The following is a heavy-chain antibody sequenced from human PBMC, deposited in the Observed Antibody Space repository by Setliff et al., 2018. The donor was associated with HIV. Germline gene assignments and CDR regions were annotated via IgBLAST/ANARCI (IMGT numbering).Heavy chain of an antibody. J-gene: IGHJ6*03. CDR3: ARTPQEVVVVAATRPYYYYYMDV. CDR1: GGSISSGGYY. CDR2: ISPSGST. D-gene: IGHD2-15*01. V-gene: IGHV4-31*03. Sequence: SETLSLTCTVSGGSISSGGYYWSWIRQHPGKGLEWIGEISPSGSTNYNPSLKSRVTISVDTSENQFSLKLSSVTAADTAVYYCARTPQEVVVVAATRPYYYYYMDVWGKGTTVTVSS.